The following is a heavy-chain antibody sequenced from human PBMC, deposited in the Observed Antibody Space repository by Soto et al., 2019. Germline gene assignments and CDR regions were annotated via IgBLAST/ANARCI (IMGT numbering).Heavy chain of an antibody. D-gene: IGHD2-15*01. CDR1: GFTFSNFG. CDR3: AKGLSGATYYSPGDC. V-gene: IGHV3-30*18. J-gene: IGHJ4*02. Sequence: QAQLVESGGGVVQPGRSLRLSCAASGFTFSNFGMHWVRQAPGKGLEWVAVISSDGNNKYYADSVKGRFTISRDNSKNTLFLQMDSLTAEDTAVYYCAKGLSGATYYSPGDCWGKGTLITVSS. CDR2: ISSDGNNK.